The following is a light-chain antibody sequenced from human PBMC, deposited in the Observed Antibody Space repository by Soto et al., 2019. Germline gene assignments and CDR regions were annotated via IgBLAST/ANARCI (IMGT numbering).Light chain of an antibody. Sequence: QSALTQPASVSGSPGQSITISCTGTSSDIGGYNFVSWYQQHPGKAPRLMIYDVTNRPPGLSDRFSGSKSGNTASLTISGRQAEDEADYYCSSYPTSSTLVFGRGPKLTVL. CDR1: SSDIGGYNF. CDR2: DVT. CDR3: SSYPTSSTLV. V-gene: IGLV2-14*03. J-gene: IGLJ3*02.